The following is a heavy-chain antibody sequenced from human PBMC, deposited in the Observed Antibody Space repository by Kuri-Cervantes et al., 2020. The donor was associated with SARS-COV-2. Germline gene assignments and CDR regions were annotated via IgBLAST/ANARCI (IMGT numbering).Heavy chain of an antibody. CDR1: GGSISSHY. CDR2: IYYSGST. V-gene: IGHV4-59*11. CDR3: ARRDYDFWSGSFRFDP. J-gene: IGHJ5*02. Sequence: SETLSLTCTVSGGSISSHYWSWIRQPPGKGLEWIGYIYYSGSTNYNPSLKSRVTISVDTSKNQFSLKLSSVTAADTAVYYCARRDYDFWSGSFRFDPWGQGTLVTVSS. D-gene: IGHD3-3*01.